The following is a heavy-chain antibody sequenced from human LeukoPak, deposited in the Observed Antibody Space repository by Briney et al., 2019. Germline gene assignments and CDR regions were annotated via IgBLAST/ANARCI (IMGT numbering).Heavy chain of an antibody. D-gene: IGHD2-15*01. V-gene: IGHV4-61*02. CDR2: IYTSGST. J-gene: IGHJ6*03. Sequence: SETLSLTCTVSGGSISSGSYYWSWIRQPAGKGLEWIGRIYTSGSTNYNPSLKSRVTISVDTSKNQFSLKLSSVTAADTAVYYCARTAVAPHYYYYYYMDVWGKGTTVTVSS. CDR1: GGSISSGSYY. CDR3: ARTAVAPHYYYYYYMDV.